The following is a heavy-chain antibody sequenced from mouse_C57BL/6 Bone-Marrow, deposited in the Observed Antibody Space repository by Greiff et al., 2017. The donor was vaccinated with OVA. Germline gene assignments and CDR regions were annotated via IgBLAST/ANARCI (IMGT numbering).Heavy chain of an antibody. Sequence: VQLQQSGPELVKPGASVKIPCKASGYTFTDYNMDWVKQSHGKSLEWIGDINPNNGGTIYNQKFKGKATLTVDKSSSTAYMELRSLTSEDTAVYDFASNREYDYDDWFAYWGQGTLVTVSA. V-gene: IGHV1-18*01. J-gene: IGHJ3*01. CDR2: INPNNGGT. CDR1: GYTFTDYN. CDR3: ASNREYDYDDWFAY. D-gene: IGHD2-4*01.